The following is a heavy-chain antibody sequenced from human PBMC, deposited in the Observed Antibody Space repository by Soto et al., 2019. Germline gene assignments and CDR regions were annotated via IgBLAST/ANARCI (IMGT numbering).Heavy chain of an antibody. CDR3: ASDKGTPPGYYFDY. Sequence: QVQLVQSGAGVKKPGSSVKVSCKASGGTFSSYAISWVRQAPGQGLEWMGGIIPIFGTANYAQKFQGRVTITADESTSTAYMELSSLRSEDTAVYYCASDKGTPPGYYFDYWGQGTLVTVSS. D-gene: IGHD2-15*01. J-gene: IGHJ4*02. CDR2: IIPIFGTA. CDR1: GGTFSSYA. V-gene: IGHV1-69*01.